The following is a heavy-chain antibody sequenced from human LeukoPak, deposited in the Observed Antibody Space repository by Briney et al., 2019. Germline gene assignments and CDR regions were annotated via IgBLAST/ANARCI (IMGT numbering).Heavy chain of an antibody. Sequence: SETLSLTCTVSGGSISSGGYYWSWIRQHPGKGPEWIGYIYYSGSTYYNPSLKSRVTISVDTSKNQFSLKLSSVTAADTAVYYCASTGPGDGYNWAFDYWGQGTLVTVSS. J-gene: IGHJ4*02. D-gene: IGHD5-24*01. V-gene: IGHV4-31*03. CDR1: GGSISSGGYY. CDR2: IYYSGST. CDR3: ASTGPGDGYNWAFDY.